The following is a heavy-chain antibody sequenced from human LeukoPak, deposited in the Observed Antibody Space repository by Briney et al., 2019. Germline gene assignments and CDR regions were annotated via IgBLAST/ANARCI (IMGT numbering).Heavy chain of an antibody. D-gene: IGHD3-3*01. V-gene: IGHV4-39*07. CDR2: IYYSGST. Sequence: TSETLSLTCTVSGGSISSDSYYWAWIRQPPGKGLEWIASIYYSGSTYYNPSLKSRVTISVDTSRNQFSLKLSSVTAADTAVYYCARVRFLEWYFDYWGQGTLVAVSS. CDR3: ARVRFLEWYFDY. J-gene: IGHJ4*02. CDR1: GGSISSDSYY.